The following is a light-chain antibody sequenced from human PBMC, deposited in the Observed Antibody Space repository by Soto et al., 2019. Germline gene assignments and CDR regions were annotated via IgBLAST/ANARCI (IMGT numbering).Light chain of an antibody. J-gene: IGLJ2*01. V-gene: IGLV1-40*01. Sequence: QSVLTQPPSMSGAPGQRVTISCTGSSCNIGAGYDVHWYQQLPGTAPKLLIYGNSNRPSGVPDRFSGSKSGTSASLAITGLQAEDEADYYCQSYDSSLSGVVFGGGTKLTVL. CDR3: QSYDSSLSGVV. CDR1: SCNIGAGYD. CDR2: GNS.